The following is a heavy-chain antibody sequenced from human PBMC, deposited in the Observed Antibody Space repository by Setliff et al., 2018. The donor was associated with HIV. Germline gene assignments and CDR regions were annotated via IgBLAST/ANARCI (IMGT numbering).Heavy chain of an antibody. CDR2: IYFSGST. V-gene: IGHV4-59*13. D-gene: IGHD3-3*01. J-gene: IGHJ6*03. CDR3: ARDRVHNPSYNFWSGYTYYYYMDV. Sequence: ETLSLTCTVSGVSISDYYWSWIRQPPGKGLEWIGYIYFSGSTNYNPSLKSRVTMSLDTSKSQFSLKLSSVTAADTAVYYCARDRVHNPSYNFWSGYTYYYYMDVWGKGTTVTVSS. CDR1: GVSISDYY.